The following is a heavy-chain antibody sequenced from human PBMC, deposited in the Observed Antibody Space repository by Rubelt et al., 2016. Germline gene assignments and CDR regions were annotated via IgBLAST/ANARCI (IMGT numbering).Heavy chain of an antibody. CDR2: INAGNGNT. D-gene: IGHD6-19*01. V-gene: IGHV1-3*01. Sequence: QVQLVQSGAEVKKPGASVKVSCKAAGYSFTTYSIHWVRQAPGQRLEWMGWINAGNGNTKYSQKFEGRVTSTRDTSASTACMELSSLRSEDTAIYYCATGYSSGWYVAYGGQGTLVTVSS. CDR3: ATGYSSGWYVAY. CDR1: GYSFTTYS. J-gene: IGHJ4*02.